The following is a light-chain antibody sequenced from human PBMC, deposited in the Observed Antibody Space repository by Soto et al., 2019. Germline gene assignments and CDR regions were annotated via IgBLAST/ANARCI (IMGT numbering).Light chain of an antibody. V-gene: IGLV2-23*01. CDR1: RSDVGSYNL. J-gene: IGLJ2*01. CDR3: CSYAGSSTLV. Sequence: QSVLTHPASVSGCPRQSITISCTGTRSDVGSYNLVSWYQQHPGKAPKLMIYEGSKRPSGVSNRFSGSKSGNTASLTISGLQAEDEADYYCCSYAGSSTLVFGGGTTVTV. CDR2: EGS.